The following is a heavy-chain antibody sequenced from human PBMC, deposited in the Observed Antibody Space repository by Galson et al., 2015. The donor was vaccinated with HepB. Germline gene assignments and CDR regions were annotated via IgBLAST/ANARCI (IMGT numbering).Heavy chain of an antibody. Sequence: CAISGDSVSSNSAAWNWIRQSPSRGLEWLGRTYYRSKWYNDYAVSVKSRITINPDTSKNQFSLQLNSVTPEDTAVYYCARDRSNRNHDDCYYYYGMDVWGQGTTVTVSS. V-gene: IGHV6-1*01. J-gene: IGHJ6*02. CDR3: ARDRSNRNHDDCYYYYGMDV. D-gene: IGHD1-14*01. CDR2: TYYRSKWYN. CDR1: GDSVSSNSAA.